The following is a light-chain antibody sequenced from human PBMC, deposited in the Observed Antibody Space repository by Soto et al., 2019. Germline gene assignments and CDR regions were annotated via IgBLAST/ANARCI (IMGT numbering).Light chain of an antibody. Sequence: SYELTQPPSVSVSPGQTARITCSGDALPKQYAYWYQQKPGQAPVLVIYKDSERPSGIAERFSGSTSGTTVTLTISGVQAEDEADYYCQSADSSGTYYVFGTGTKLPVL. CDR1: ALPKQY. J-gene: IGLJ1*01. CDR3: QSADSSGTYYV. CDR2: KDS. V-gene: IGLV3-25*02.